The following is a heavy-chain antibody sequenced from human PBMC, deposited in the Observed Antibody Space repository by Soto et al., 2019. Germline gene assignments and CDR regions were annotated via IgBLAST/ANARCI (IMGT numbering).Heavy chain of an antibody. V-gene: IGHV3-48*01. CDR1: GFTFSSYS. Sequence: GGSLRLSCAASGFTFSSYSMNWVRQAPGKGLEWVSYISSSSSTIYYADSVKGRFTISRDNAKNSLYLQMNSLRAEDTAVYYCARYARAAGTPYFDYWGQGTLVTVSS. CDR2: ISSSSSTI. D-gene: IGHD6-13*01. CDR3: ARYARAAGTPYFDY. J-gene: IGHJ4*02.